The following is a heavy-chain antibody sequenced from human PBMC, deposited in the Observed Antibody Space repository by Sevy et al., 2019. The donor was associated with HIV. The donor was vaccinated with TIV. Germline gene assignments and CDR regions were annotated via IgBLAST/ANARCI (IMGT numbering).Heavy chain of an antibody. V-gene: IGHV3-23*01. CDR1: GFTFSSYA. CDR2: ISGSGGST. D-gene: IGHD1-26*01. CDR3: AKDGIVGATGNYFDY. Sequence: GGSLRLSCAASGFTFSSYAMSWVRQAPGKGLEWVSAISGSGGSTYYADSVKGRFTISRDTSKNTLYLQMNSLRAEDTAVYYCAKDGIVGATGNYFDYWGQGTLVTVSS. J-gene: IGHJ4*02.